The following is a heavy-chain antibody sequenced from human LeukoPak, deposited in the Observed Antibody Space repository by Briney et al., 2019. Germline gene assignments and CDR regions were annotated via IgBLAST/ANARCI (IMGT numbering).Heavy chain of an antibody. CDR1: GYTFTSYD. V-gene: IGHV1-8*01. J-gene: IGHJ4*02. CDR3: AREYPMVRGVIDY. CDR2: MNPNSGNT. D-gene: IGHD3-10*01. Sequence: GASVKVSCKASGYTFTSYDINWVRQATGQGLEWMGWMNPNSGNTGYAQKFQGRVTITADESTSTAYMELSSLRSEDTAVYYCAREYPMVRGVIDYWGQGTLVTVSS.